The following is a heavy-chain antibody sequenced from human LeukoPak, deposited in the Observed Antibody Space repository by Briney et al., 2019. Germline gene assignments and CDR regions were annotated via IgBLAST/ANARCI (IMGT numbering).Heavy chain of an antibody. Sequence: GGSLRLSCAASGFTSSNAWMSWVRQAPGKGLEWVGRIKSKTDGGTTDYAAPVKGRFTISRDDSKTTLYLQMNSLKTEDTAVYYCTTGYYGSGSTTYWGQGTLVTVSS. J-gene: IGHJ4*02. CDR3: TTGYYGSGSTTY. D-gene: IGHD3-10*01. CDR1: GFTSSNAW. CDR2: IKSKTDGGTT. V-gene: IGHV3-15*01.